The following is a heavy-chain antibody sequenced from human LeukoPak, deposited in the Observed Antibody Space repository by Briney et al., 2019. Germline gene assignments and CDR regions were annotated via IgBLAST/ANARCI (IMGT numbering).Heavy chain of an antibody. D-gene: IGHD5-18*01. J-gene: IGHJ4*02. V-gene: IGHV3-11*01. Sequence: MSAGSLRLSCAASGFTFSDYYMSWIRQAPGKGQEWVLYIICSGSTIYYADPVKGRFTIHSDNAKNSLYLQMNSLRAEDTSVYDCARDGATAIREVEYWGQGTLVTVSS. CDR1: GFTFSDYY. CDR3: ARDGATAIREVEY. CDR2: IICSGSTI.